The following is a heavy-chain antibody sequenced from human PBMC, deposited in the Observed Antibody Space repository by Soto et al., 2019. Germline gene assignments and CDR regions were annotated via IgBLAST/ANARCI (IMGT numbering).Heavy chain of an antibody. V-gene: IGHV1-46*01. Sequence: GASVKVSCKASGYTFTSYYMHWVRQAPGQGLEWMGIINPSGGSTSYAQKFQGRVTMTRDTSTSTVYMELSSLRSEDTAVYYCAREPPGLVAGTSEGYYYYGMDVWGQGTTVTVSS. J-gene: IGHJ6*02. D-gene: IGHD6-19*01. CDR2: INPSGGST. CDR1: GYTFTSYY. CDR3: AREPPGLVAGTSEGYYYYGMDV.